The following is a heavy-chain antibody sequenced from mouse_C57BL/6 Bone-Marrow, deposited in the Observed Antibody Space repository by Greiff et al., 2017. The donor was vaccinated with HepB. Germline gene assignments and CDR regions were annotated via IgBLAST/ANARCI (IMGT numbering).Heavy chain of an antibody. CDR3: AGVLLWLRRGGTGDY. Sequence: QVQLKESGPELVKPGASVKISCKASGYAFSSSWMNWVKQRPGKGLEWIGRIYPGDGDTNYNGKFKGKATLTADKSSSTAYMQLSSLTSEDSAVYFCAGVLLWLRRGGTGDYWGQGTTLTVSS. J-gene: IGHJ2*01. D-gene: IGHD2-2*01. V-gene: IGHV1-82*01. CDR1: GYAFSSSW. CDR2: IYPGDGDT.